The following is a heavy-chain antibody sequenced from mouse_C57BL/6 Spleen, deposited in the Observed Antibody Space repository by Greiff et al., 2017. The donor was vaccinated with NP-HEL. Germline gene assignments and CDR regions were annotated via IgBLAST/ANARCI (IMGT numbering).Heavy chain of an antibody. CDR2: ILPGSGNT. V-gene: IGHV1-9*01. CDR3: ARRWSNTYAMDY. D-gene: IGHD2-5*01. CDR1: GYTFTGYW. Sequence: QVQLQQSGAELMKPGASVKLSCKATGYTFTGYWIEWVKQRPGHGLEWIGEILPGSGNTNYNEKFKGKATITADTSSNTAYMQLSSLTTEDSAIYYCARRWSNTYAMDYWGQGTSVTVAS. J-gene: IGHJ4*01.